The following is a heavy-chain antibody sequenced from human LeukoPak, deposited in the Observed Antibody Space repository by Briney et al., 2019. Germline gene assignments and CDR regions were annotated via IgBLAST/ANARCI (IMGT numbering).Heavy chain of an antibody. Sequence: PSETLSLTCTVSGGSISSYYWSWIRQPPGKGLEWIGYIYHSGSTYYNPSLKSRVTISVDRSKNQFSLKLSSVTAADTAVYYCARYGGAIAAAGTPPLGFDYWGQGTLVTVSS. CDR3: ARYGGAIAAAGTPPLGFDY. D-gene: IGHD6-13*01. V-gene: IGHV4-59*12. CDR1: GGSISSYY. CDR2: IYHSGST. J-gene: IGHJ4*02.